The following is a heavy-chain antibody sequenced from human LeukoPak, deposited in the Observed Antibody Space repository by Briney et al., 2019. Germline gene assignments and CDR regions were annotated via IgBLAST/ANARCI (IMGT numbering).Heavy chain of an antibody. Sequence: GGSLRLSCAASGFTFSSYGMHWVRQAPGKGLEWVAFIRYDGSNKYYADSVKGRFTISRDNAENSLYLQMNSLRAEDTAVYYCARLRGITGYYYMDVWGKGTTVTVSS. CDR3: ARLRGITGYYYMDV. CDR1: GFTFSSYG. J-gene: IGHJ6*03. D-gene: IGHD1-14*01. CDR2: IRYDGSNK. V-gene: IGHV3-30*02.